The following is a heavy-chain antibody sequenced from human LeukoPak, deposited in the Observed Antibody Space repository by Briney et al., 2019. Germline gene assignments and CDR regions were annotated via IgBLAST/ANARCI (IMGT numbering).Heavy chain of an antibody. V-gene: IGHV3-30*02. J-gene: IGHJ6*03. D-gene: IGHD3-22*01. CDR3: ARSSEGRYYYDSRGFSYYYYYMDV. Sequence: PGGSLRLSCAASGFTFSSYGMHWVRQAPGKGLEWVAFIRYDGSNKYYADSVKGRFTISRDNSKNTLYLQMSSLRAEDTAVYYCARSSEGRYYYDSRGFSYYYYYMDVWGKGTTVTISS. CDR1: GFTFSSYG. CDR2: IRYDGSNK.